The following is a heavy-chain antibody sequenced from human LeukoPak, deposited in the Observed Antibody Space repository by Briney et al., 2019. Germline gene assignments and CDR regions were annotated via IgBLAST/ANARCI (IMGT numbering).Heavy chain of an antibody. V-gene: IGHV1-18*01. D-gene: IGHD2-15*01. J-gene: IGHJ5*02. CDR1: GYTFINYG. CDR2: ISTYNGNT. Sequence: GASVKVSCKASGYTFINYGIHWVRQAPGQGLEWMGWISTYNGNTNYAQKYQDRLTMTTDTSTNTAYMELRSLRSDDTAVYYCAKSIVVVIAATSGFDPWGQGTLVIVSS. CDR3: AKSIVVVIAATSGFDP.